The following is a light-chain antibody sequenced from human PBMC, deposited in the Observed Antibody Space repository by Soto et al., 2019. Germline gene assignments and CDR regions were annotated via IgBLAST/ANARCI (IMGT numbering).Light chain of an antibody. CDR1: QSISGW. V-gene: IGKV1-5*01. CDR2: DVS. Sequence: DLPMTQSPSTLSASVGDRVTITCRASQSISGWLAWYQQKPGKAPKLLIYDVSSLESGVPSRFSGSGSGTEFTLAISSLQPDDFATYYCQQYNSYPWTFGQGTKVEIK. J-gene: IGKJ1*01. CDR3: QQYNSYPWT.